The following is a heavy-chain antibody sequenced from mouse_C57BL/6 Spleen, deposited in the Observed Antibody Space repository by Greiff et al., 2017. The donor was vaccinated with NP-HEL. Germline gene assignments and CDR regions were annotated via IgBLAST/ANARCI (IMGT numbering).Heavy chain of an antibody. D-gene: IGHD1-1*01. J-gene: IGHJ2*01. Sequence: EVKLMESGAELVKPGASVKLSCTASGFNIKDYYMHWVKQRTEQGLEWIGRIDPEDGETKYAPKFQGKATITADTSSNTAYLQLSSLTSEDTAVYYCARSGYYGSSYRGYFDYWGQGTTLTVSS. CDR2: IDPEDGET. CDR3: ARSGYYGSSYRGYFDY. V-gene: IGHV14-2*01. CDR1: GFNIKDYY.